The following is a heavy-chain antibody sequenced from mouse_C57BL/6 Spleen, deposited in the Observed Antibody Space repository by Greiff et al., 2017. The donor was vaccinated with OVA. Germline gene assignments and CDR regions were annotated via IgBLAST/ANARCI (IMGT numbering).Heavy chain of an antibody. CDR3: ARDGGTGTVDY. CDR1: GYAFSSSW. V-gene: IGHV1-82*01. J-gene: IGHJ2*01. Sequence: QVQLQQSGPELVKPGASVKISCKASGYAFSSSWMNWVKQRPGKGLEWIGRIYPGDGDTNYNGKFKGKATLTADKSSSTAYMQLSSLTSEDSAVYFCARDGGTGTVDYWGQGTTLTVSS. CDR2: IYPGDGDT. D-gene: IGHD4-1*01.